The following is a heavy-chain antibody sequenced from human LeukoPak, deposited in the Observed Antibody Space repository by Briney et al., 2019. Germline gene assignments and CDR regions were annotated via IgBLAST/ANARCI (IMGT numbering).Heavy chain of an antibody. CDR2: IYYSGST. CDR1: GGSISSYY. V-gene: IGHV4-59*01. CDR3: ARDRNYYGMDV. J-gene: IGHJ6*02. Sequence: SETLSLTCTVSGGSISSYYWSWIRQPPGKGLEWIGYIYYSGSTNYNPSLKSRVTISVDTSKNQFSLKLSSVTAADTAVYCCARDRNYYGMDVWGQGTTVTVSS.